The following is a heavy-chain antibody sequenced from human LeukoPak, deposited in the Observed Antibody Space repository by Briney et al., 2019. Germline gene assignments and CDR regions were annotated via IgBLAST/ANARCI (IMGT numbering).Heavy chain of an antibody. CDR2: MNPNSGNT. CDR1: GYTFTSYD. CDR3: ASEVGYYGSGSYNWFDP. V-gene: IGHV1-8*01. J-gene: IGHJ5*02. Sequence: ASVKVSCKASGYTFTSYDINWVRQATGQGLEWMGWMNPNSGNTGYAQKFQGRVTMTRNTSISTAYMELSSLRSGDTAAYYCASEVGYYGSGSYNWFDPWGQGTLVTVSS. D-gene: IGHD3-10*01.